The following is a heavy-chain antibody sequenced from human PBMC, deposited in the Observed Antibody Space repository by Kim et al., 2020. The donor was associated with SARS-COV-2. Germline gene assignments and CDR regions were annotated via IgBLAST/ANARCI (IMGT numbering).Heavy chain of an antibody. CDR2: ISPYNGKT. CDR1: GYTFANFG. V-gene: IGHV1-18*01. CDR3: ARDNYGKSDLNYYYHGMDV. Sequence: ASVKVSCKASGYTFANFGVSWLRQAPGQGPEWMGWISPYNGKTIYSEKFRGRVTLTTDTSTSTAYMELGSLGPNDTAVFYCARDNYGKSDLNYYYHGMDV. D-gene: IGHD3-10*01. J-gene: IGHJ6*01.